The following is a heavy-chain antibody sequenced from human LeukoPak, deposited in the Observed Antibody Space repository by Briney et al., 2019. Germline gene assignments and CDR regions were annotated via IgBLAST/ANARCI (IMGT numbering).Heavy chain of an antibody. J-gene: IGHJ6*02. CDR1: GFTFISYW. Sequence: PGGSLRLSCSASGFTFISYWMHWVRQAPGKGLVWVSHINTDGSNTGYADSVKGRFTISRDNSKNTLYLQMSSLRAEDTAVYYCVKDTNSGYYYYGMDVWGQGTTVTVSS. CDR3: VKDTNSGYYYYGMDV. V-gene: IGHV3-74*01. CDR2: INTDGSNT. D-gene: IGHD2-2*01.